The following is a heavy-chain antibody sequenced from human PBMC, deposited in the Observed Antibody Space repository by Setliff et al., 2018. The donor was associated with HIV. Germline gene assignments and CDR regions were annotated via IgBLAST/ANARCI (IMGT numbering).Heavy chain of an antibody. V-gene: IGHV1-18*01. J-gene: IGHJ6*02. Sequence: ASVKVSCKASGYTFTTFGISRVRQAPGQGLEWMGWISAYNGHTNYAQKFQGRVTMTTDTSTSTAYMELRSLRSDDTAVYYCARLGSGWSDSYYYAMDVWGQGTTVTVSS. D-gene: IGHD6-19*01. CDR3: ARLGSGWSDSYYYAMDV. CDR2: ISAYNGHT. CDR1: GYTFTTFG.